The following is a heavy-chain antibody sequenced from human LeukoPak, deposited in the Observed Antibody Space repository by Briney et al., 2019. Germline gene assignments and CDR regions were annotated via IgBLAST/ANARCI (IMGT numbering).Heavy chain of an antibody. V-gene: IGHV3-53*01. Sequence: PGGSLRLSCAASGVIVSRNFMSWVRQAPGKGLQWVANMYAGGTTDYSDSVRGRFHISRDSSNNTLSLQINSLRAEDTAVYYCARLGVATYYYDSSGYYPFDYWGQGTLVTVSS. CDR1: GVIVSRNF. J-gene: IGHJ4*02. D-gene: IGHD3-22*01. CDR2: MYAGGTT. CDR3: ARLGVATYYYDSSGYYPFDY.